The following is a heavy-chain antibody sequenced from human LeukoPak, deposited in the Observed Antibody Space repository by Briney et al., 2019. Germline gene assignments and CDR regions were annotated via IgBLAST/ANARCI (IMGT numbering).Heavy chain of an antibody. V-gene: IGHV1-2*02. CDR1: GYTFTGYH. D-gene: IGHD3-16*02. CDR3: ARDLTGDLYTFFDY. Sequence: GASVKLSCKTTGYTFTGYHLHWVRQAPGQGLEWMAWIQSDSGDTNYAQKFQGRVTVTRDKFTRTSYIEVDRLSSDDTAVYYCARDLTGDLYTFFDYWGQGTLVTVSP. J-gene: IGHJ4*02. CDR2: IQSDSGDT.